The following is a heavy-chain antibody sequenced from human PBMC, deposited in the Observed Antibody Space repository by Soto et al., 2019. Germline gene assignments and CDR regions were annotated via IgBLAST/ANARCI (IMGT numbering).Heavy chain of an antibody. D-gene: IGHD2-2*01. CDR2: INHSGST. Sequence: LSLTCAVYGGSFSGYYWSWIRQPPGKGLEWIGEINHSGSTNYNPSLKSRVTISVDTSKNQFSLKLSSVTAADTAVYYCARGPPVQDQLLMTYIDYWRQGTLLTSSS. CDR1: GGSFSGYY. V-gene: IGHV4-34*01. J-gene: IGHJ4*02. CDR3: ARGPPVQDQLLMTYIDY.